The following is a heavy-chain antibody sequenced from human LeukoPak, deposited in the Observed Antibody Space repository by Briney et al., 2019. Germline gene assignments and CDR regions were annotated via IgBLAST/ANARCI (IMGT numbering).Heavy chain of an antibody. CDR2: ISAYNGNT. V-gene: IGHV1-18*01. D-gene: IGHD3-22*01. Sequence: GASVKVSCKATGYTFTSYGISWVRQAPGQGLEWMGWISAYNGNTNYAQKLQGRVTMTTDTSTSTAYMELRSLRSDDTAVYYCARDSLGYYYDSSGYLDYWGQGTLVTVSS. CDR3: ARDSLGYYYDSSGYLDY. CDR1: GYTFTSYG. J-gene: IGHJ4*02.